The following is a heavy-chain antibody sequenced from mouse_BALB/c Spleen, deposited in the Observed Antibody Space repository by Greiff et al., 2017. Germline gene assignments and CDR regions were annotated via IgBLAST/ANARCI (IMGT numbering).Heavy chain of an antibody. CDR2: ISDGGSYT. CDR1: GFTFSDYY. Sequence: EVMLVESGGGLVKPGGSLKLSCAASGFTFSDYYMYWVRQTPEKRLEWVATISDGGSYTYYPDSVKGRFTISRDHAKNNLYLQMSSLKSEDTAMYYCARDQGYYGNYVFAYWGQGTLVTVSA. J-gene: IGHJ3*01. CDR3: ARDQGYYGNYVFAY. D-gene: IGHD2-1*01. V-gene: IGHV5-4*02.